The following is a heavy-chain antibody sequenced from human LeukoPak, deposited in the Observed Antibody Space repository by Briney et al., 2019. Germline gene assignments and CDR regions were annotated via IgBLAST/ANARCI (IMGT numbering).Heavy chain of an antibody. CDR3: AKLGGSGSSHFDY. CDR2: ISASGIGT. Sequence: PGGSLRLSCAASGLTFPSSVMSWVRQTPGKGLEWVSTISASGIGTYYTDSVKGRFTISRDNSMNTMYLQMNSLRAEDTAVYYCAKLGGSGSSHFDYWGQGTLVTVSS. V-gene: IGHV3-23*01. CDR1: GLTFPSSV. J-gene: IGHJ4*02. D-gene: IGHD3-10*01.